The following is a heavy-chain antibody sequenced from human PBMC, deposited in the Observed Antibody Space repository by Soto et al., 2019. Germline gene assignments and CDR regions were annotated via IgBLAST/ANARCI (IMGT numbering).Heavy chain of an antibody. D-gene: IGHD1-20*01. CDR2: ISGSGGST. CDR1: GFTFSSYA. CDR3: AKDQDVNWNYLDY. V-gene: IGHV3-23*01. J-gene: IGHJ4*02. Sequence: LRLSCAASGFTFSSYAMSWVRQAPGKGLEWVSAISGSGGSTYYADSVKGRFTISRDNSKNTLYLQMNSLRAEDTAVYYCAKDQDVNWNYLDYWGQGPLVTVSS.